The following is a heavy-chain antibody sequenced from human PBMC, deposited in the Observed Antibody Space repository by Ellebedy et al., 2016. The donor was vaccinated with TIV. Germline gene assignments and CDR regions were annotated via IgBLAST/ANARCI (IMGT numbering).Heavy chain of an antibody. J-gene: IGHJ6*03. CDR3: ARFHSPGSYKPTYFYFYYMDV. CDR2: IIHLVDTS. V-gene: IGHV1-69*06. Sequence: AASVKVSCKASEFTFSSYAFSWVRQAPGQGLEWMGGIIHLVDTSYYAQKFQGRVTITADKSTSTTYMEVTSLRSEDTAVYYCARFHSPGSYKPTYFYFYYMDVWGKGTPVTVSS. CDR1: EFTFSSYA. D-gene: IGHD3-10*01.